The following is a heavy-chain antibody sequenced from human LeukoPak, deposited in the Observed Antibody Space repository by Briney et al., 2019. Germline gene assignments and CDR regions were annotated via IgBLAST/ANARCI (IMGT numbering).Heavy chain of an antibody. CDR1: GFTFSSYS. J-gene: IGHJ4*02. D-gene: IGHD2-15*01. V-gene: IGHV3-21*01. CDR2: ISSSSSYI. CDR3: ATGYCSGGSCYRPFDY. Sequence: GGSLRLSCAASGFTFSSYSMNWVRQAPGKGLEWVSSISSSSSYIYYADSVKGRFTISRDNAKNSLYLQMNSLRAEDTVVYYCATGYCSGGSCYRPFDYWGQGTLVTVSS.